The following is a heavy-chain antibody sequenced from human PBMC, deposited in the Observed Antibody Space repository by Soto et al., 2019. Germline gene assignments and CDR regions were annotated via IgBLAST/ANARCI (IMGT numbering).Heavy chain of an antibody. Sequence: ASVKVSCKASGYTFTSYYMHWVRQAPGQGLEWMGIINPSGGSTSYAQKFQGRVAMTRDTSTSTVYMELSSLRSEDTAVYYCASTHGYYYGWFDSWGQGTLVTVSS. CDR2: INPSGGST. CDR1: GYTFTSYY. CDR3: ASTHGYYYGWFDS. V-gene: IGHV1-46*01. J-gene: IGHJ5*01. D-gene: IGHD3-10*01.